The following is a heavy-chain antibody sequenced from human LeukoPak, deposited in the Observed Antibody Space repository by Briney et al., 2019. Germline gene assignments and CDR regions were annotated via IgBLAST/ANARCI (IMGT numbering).Heavy chain of an antibody. D-gene: IGHD5-18*01. Sequence: GGSLRPSCTASGFTFGDHAMSWVRQAPGKGLEWVGFIRSKAYGGTTEYAASVKGRFIISRDDSKSIAYLQMNSLKTGDTAVYYCTRGPIQVWLYYGMDVWGQGTTVIVSS. CDR2: IRSKAYGGTT. CDR3: TRGPIQVWLYYGMDV. CDR1: GFTFGDHA. J-gene: IGHJ6*02. V-gene: IGHV3-49*04.